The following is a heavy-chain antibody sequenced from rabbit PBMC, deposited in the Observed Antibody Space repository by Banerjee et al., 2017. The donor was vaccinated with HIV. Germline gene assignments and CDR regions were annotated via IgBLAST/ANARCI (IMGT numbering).Heavy chain of an antibody. CDR2: IYGGDGSST. J-gene: IGHJ4*01. CDR3: ARDGAGSSYFNL. Sequence: QEQLVESGGDLVQPEGSLTLTCTASGFSFSSSYYMCWVRQAPGKGLEWIACIYGGDGSSTAYANWAKGRFTISKTSSTTVPLQMTRLTAADTATYFCARDGAGSSYFNLWGPGTLVTVS. CDR1: GFSFSSSYY. D-gene: IGHD8-1*01. V-gene: IGHV1S45*01.